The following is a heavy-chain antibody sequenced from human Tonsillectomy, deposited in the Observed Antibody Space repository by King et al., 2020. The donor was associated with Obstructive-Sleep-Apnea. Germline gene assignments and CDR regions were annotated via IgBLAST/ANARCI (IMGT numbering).Heavy chain of an antibody. CDR1: GFTFSSYG. Sequence: VQLVESGGGVVQPGRSLRFSCAASGFTFSSYGMHWVRQAPGKGLEWVSFIRFDGTNEYYADSVKGRFTISRDNSKNTLYLQMDSLRAEDTAVYYCASHDRYYNYYYGMDVWGQGTTVIVSS. CDR3: ASHDRYYNYYYGMDV. V-gene: IGHV3-30*02. J-gene: IGHJ6*02. CDR2: IRFDGTNE. D-gene: IGHD3-16*02.